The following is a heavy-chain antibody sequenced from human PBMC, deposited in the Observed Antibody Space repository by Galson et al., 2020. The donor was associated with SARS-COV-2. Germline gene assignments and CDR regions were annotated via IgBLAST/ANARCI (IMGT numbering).Heavy chain of an antibody. V-gene: IGHV3-21*01. Sequence: NSGGSLRLSCAASGFPFSTYSMNWVRQAPGKGLEWVSSISTSSSYIYYADSVKGRFTISRDNVKKSLYLQMDSLRAEDTAVYYCASPYLAAASFFGAFDVWGQGTMVTVSS. D-gene: IGHD6-13*01. CDR1: GFPFSTYS. J-gene: IGHJ3*01. CDR2: ISTSSSYI. CDR3: ASPYLAAASFFGAFDV.